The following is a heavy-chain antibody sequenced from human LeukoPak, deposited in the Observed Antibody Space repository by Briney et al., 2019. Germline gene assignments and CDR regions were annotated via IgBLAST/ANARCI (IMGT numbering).Heavy chain of an antibody. CDR3: ARADQPVDTAMDY. CDR1: GLTFSSYS. J-gene: IGHJ4*02. Sequence: GGSLRLSCAASGLTFSSYSMNWVRQAPGKGLEWVSSISSSSSYIYYADSVKGRFTISRDNAKNSLYLQMNSLRAEDTAVYYCARADQPVDTAMDYWGQGTLVTVSS. CDR2: ISSSSSYI. D-gene: IGHD5-18*01. V-gene: IGHV3-21*01.